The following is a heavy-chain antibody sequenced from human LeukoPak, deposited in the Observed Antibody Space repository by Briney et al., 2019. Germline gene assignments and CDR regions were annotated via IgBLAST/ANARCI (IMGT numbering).Heavy chain of an antibody. Sequence: GGSLRLSCAASGFTSSSYGMHWVRQAPGKGLEWVAVIWYDGSNKYYADSVKGRFTISRDNSKNTLYLQMNSLRAEGTAVYYCAKDGGVLNYYYYMDVWGKGTTVTVSS. CDR2: IWYDGSNK. D-gene: IGHD3-3*01. V-gene: IGHV3-33*06. CDR1: GFTSSSYG. CDR3: AKDGGVLNYYYYMDV. J-gene: IGHJ6*03.